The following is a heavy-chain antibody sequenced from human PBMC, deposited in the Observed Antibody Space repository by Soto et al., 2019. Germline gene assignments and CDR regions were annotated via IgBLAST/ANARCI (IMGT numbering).Heavy chain of an antibody. CDR2: IDPSDSYT. CDR3: ARHVRYCSSTSCYYYYGMDV. D-gene: IGHD2-2*01. Sequence: VESLKISGNGSGYSFTSYWISWVRQMPGKGLEWMGRIDPSDSYTNYSPSFQGHVTISADKSISTAYLQWSSPKASDTAMYYCARHVRYCSSTSCYYYYGMDVWGQGTTVTVSS. CDR1: GYSFTSYW. V-gene: IGHV5-10-1*01. J-gene: IGHJ6*02.